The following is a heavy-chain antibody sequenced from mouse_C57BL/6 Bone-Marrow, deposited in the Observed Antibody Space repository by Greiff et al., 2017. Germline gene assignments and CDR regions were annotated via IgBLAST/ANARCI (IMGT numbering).Heavy chain of an antibody. V-gene: IGHV14-4*01. D-gene: IGHD1-1*01. CDR1: GFNIKDDY. CDR2: IDPENGDT. Sequence: VQLQQSGAELVRPGASVKLSCTASGFNIKDDYMHWVKQRPEQGLEWIGWIDPENGDTEYASKFQGKATITGDTSSNTAYLQLSSLTSEDTAVYYCTTITTVVADWYFDVWGTGTTVTVSS. CDR3: TTITTVVADWYFDV. J-gene: IGHJ1*03.